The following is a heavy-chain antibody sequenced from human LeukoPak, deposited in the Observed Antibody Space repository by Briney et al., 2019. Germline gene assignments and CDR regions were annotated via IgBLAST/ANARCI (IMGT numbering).Heavy chain of an antibody. V-gene: IGHV3-53*01. CDR3: ARAVDDAFDI. D-gene: IGHD6-19*01. CDR1: GFTVSSNH. CDR2: IYSGGST. Sequence: GGSLRLSCAASGFTVSSNHMSWVRQAPGKGLEWVSVIYSGGSTYCADSVKGRFTISRDNSKNTLYLQMNSLRAEDTAVYYCARAVDDAFDIWGQGTMVTVSS. J-gene: IGHJ3*02.